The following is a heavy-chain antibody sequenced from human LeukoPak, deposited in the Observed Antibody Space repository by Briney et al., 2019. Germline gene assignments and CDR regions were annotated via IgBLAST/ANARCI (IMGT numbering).Heavy chain of an antibody. CDR3: ARVVVVAASWYFDY. J-gene: IGHJ4*02. CDR2: IYHSGST. V-gene: IGHV4-30-2*01. D-gene: IGHD2-15*01. Sequence: SETLSLTCAVSGGSISSGGYSWSWIRQPPGKGLEWIGYIYHSGSTYYNPSLKSRVTISVDRSKNQFSLKLSSVTAADTAVHYCARVVVVAASWYFDYWGQGTLVTVSS. CDR1: GGSISSGGYS.